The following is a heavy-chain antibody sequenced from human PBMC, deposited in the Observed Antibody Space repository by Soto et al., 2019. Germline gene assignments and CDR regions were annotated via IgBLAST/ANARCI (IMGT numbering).Heavy chain of an antibody. CDR1: GFTFDDYA. D-gene: IGHD3-10*01. J-gene: IGHJ6*02. CDR3: AKGYGSGSEPYYYYYGMDV. CDR2: ISWNSGSI. V-gene: IGHV3-9*01. Sequence: GGSLRLSCAASGFTFDDYAMHWVRQAPGKGLEWVSGISWNSGSIGYADSVKGRFTISRDNAKNSLYLQMNSLRAEDTALYYCAKGYGSGSEPYYYYYGMDVWGQGTTVPVS.